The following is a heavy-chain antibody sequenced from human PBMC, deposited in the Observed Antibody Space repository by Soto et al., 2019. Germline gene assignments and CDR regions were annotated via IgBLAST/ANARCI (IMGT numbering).Heavy chain of an antibody. CDR3: ARETAMVSLDY. V-gene: IGHV4-59*01. CDR1: GGSISSYY. Sequence: SETLSLTCTVAGGSISSYYWSWIRQPPGKGLEWIGYIYYSGSTNYNPSLKSRVTISVDTSKNQFSLKLSSVTATDTAVYYCARETAMVSLDYWGQGTLVTSPQ. D-gene: IGHD5-18*01. CDR2: IYYSGST. J-gene: IGHJ4*02.